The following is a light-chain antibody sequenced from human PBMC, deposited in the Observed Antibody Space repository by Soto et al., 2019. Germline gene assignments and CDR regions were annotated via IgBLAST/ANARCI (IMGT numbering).Light chain of an antibody. CDR3: QLYGGSPPSGT. V-gene: IGKV3-20*01. J-gene: IGKJ3*01. CDR1: QSVNDNH. Sequence: EVVLTQSPGTLSLSPGARATLSCRASQSVNDNHLAWYQQKGGQAPRLLIYGASTRATGVPERFSGSGFGTAYRLIINRLEPEDFALYYCQLYGGSPPSGTFGPGTTVEI. CDR2: GAS.